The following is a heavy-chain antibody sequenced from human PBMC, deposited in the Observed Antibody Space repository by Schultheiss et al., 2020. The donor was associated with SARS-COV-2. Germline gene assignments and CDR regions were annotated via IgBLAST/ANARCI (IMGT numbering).Heavy chain of an antibody. CDR3: AKYTATPYYFDY. J-gene: IGHJ4*02. CDR1: GFTFSDYY. Sequence: GESLKISCAASGFTFSDYYMSWIRQAPGKGLEWVAVIWYDGSNKYYADSVKGRFTISRDNSKNTLYLQMNSLRAEDTAVYYCAKYTATPYYFDYWGQGTLVTVSS. CDR2: IWYDGSNK. V-gene: IGHV3-33*06. D-gene: IGHD2-15*01.